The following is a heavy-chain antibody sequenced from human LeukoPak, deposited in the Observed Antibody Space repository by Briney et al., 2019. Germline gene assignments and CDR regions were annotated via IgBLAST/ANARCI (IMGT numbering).Heavy chain of an antibody. D-gene: IGHD2-2*01. CDR2: IYRNGVT. V-gene: IGHV4-38-2*01. CDR1: GGSLSFYY. CDR3: GRSYHDDAWAAFDM. J-gene: IGHJ3*02. Sequence: SETLSLTCGVSGGSLSFYYWSWIRQSPGKGLEWIGSIYRNGVTFSNASLRSRLSISVDTSKNQFSLRLSSVTAADTAVYYCGRSYHDDAWAAFDMWGQGTVVTISS.